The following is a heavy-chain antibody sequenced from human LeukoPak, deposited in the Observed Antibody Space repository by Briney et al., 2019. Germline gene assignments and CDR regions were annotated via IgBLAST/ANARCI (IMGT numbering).Heavy chain of an antibody. V-gene: IGHV4-4*07. Sequence: PSETLSLTCTVSGGSISSNYWSWIRQPVGKGLEWIGRIYNSGSTNYNTNYNPPLSSRATMSVDTSKKQFSLKLNSVTAADTAVYFCARAIWYGSGTTAFDSWGQGTLVTVSS. CDR2: IYNSGST. CDR3: ARAIWYGSGTTAFDS. CDR1: GGSISSNY. J-gene: IGHJ4*02. D-gene: IGHD3-10*01.